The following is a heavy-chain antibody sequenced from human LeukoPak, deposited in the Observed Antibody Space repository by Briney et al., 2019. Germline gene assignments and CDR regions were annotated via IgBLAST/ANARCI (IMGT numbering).Heavy chain of an antibody. CDR2: FYSSGTT. CDR3: ARYRITGTSR. J-gene: IGHJ4*02. V-gene: IGHV4-4*07. CDR1: GGSISSYT. Sequence: SETLSLTCTVSGGSISSYTWSWTRQPAGMGLEWIGRFYSSGTTSYNPSFESRVIMSVDKSKNQFSLKLSSVTAADTAVYYCARYRITGTSRWGQGTLVTVSS. D-gene: IGHD1-7*01.